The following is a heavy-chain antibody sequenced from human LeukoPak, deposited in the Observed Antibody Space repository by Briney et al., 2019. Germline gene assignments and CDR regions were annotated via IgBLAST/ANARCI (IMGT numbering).Heavy chain of an antibody. CDR3: ARGGVGSSMYFDY. J-gene: IGHJ4*02. CDR2: INHSGST. CDR1: GGSFSGYY. Sequence: NPSETLSLTCAVYGGSFSGYYWSWIRQPPGKGLEWIGEINHSGSTNYNPSLKSRVTISVDTSKNQFSLKLSSVTAADTAVYYCARGGVGSSMYFDYWGQGTLVTVSS. D-gene: IGHD6-6*01. V-gene: IGHV4-34*01.